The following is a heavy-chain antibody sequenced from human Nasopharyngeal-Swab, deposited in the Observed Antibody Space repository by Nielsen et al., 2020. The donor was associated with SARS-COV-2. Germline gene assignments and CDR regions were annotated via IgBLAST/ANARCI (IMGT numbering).Heavy chain of an antibody. Sequence: GESLKISCQGSGYSFSNYWIGWVRQLPGKGLEWMGVIYPADSYARYSPSFQGQVTISEDKSINTAYLQWSSLKASDTAMYYCARADCSGGNCYSLSWFDSWGQGTLVTVSS. D-gene: IGHD2-15*01. CDR3: ARADCSGGNCYSLSWFDS. V-gene: IGHV5-51*01. CDR1: GYSFSNYW. J-gene: IGHJ5*01. CDR2: IYPADSYA.